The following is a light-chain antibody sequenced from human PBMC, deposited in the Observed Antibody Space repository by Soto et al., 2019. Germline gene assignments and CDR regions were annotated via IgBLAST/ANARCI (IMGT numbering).Light chain of an antibody. CDR2: GTS. Sequence: DSQMTQSPSSLSASVGDRVTITCRTSQSISSYLNWYQQKPGKAPKLLIFGTSSLQSGVPSRFSGSESGTDFTLTINSLQPDDFATYYCQQSYSTPRTFRQGTRLEIK. J-gene: IGKJ5*01. CDR1: QSISSY. V-gene: IGKV1-39*01. CDR3: QQSYSTPRT.